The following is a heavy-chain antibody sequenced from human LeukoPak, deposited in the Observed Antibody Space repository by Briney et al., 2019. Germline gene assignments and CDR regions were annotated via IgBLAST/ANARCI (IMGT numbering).Heavy chain of an antibody. Sequence: KFQGRVTITRDTSASTAYMELSSLRSEDTAVYYCARTYNWYNNWFDPWGQGTLVTVSS. J-gene: IGHJ5*02. D-gene: IGHD1/OR15-1a*01. CDR3: ARTYNWYNNWFDP. V-gene: IGHV1-3*01.